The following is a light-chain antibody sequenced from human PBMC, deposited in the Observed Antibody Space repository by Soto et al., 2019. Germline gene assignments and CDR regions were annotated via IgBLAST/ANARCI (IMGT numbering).Light chain of an antibody. CDR1: QGISNY. Sequence: DIPMTQSPSSLSASVRDGVTITCRASQGISNYLAWYQQKPGKVPKLLIYAGCTLESGVPSRFSGSGSGADFTLTIRSMQFEGVATYYCQTYYSEGLTCGGGRKVHI. CDR2: AGC. V-gene: IGKV1-27*01. J-gene: IGKJ4*01. CDR3: QTYYSEGLT.